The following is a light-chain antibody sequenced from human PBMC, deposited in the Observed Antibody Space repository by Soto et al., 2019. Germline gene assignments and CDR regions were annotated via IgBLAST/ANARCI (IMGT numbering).Light chain of an antibody. J-gene: IGKJ4*01. Sequence: EIVMTQSPATLSVSPGERATLSCRAAQNIKSNLAWYQQKPGQAPRLLIYGASTRATGVPGRVSGSGSGTEFTLTISSLEPEDFAVYYCQQRDNWSSVTFGGGTKVEIK. CDR1: QNIKSN. CDR3: QQRDNWSSVT. V-gene: IGKV3-15*01. CDR2: GAS.